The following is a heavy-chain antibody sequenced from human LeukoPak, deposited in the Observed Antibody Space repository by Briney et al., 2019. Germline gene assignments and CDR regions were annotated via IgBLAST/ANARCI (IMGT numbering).Heavy chain of an antibody. J-gene: IGHJ6*02. CDR3: ARDDYGARQYYYGMDV. V-gene: IGHV3-74*01. D-gene: IGHD4-17*01. Sequence: GGSLRLTCAASGFTFNTYWMHWVRQAPGKGLVWVSRINSDGSSTSYVDSVTGRFTISRDNAKNTLYLQMNSLRAEDTAVYYCARDDYGARQYYYGMDVWGQGTTVTVSS. CDR2: INSDGSST. CDR1: GFTFNTYW.